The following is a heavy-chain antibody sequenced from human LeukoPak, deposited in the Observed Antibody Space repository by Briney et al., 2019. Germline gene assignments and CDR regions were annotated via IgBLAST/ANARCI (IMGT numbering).Heavy chain of an antibody. CDR1: GFTFDDYA. CDR3: ARDGSGRVPEMSAPDY. CDR2: IRSSSRTI. J-gene: IGHJ4*02. Sequence: PGGSLRLSCAASGFTFDDYAIHWVRQAPGKGLEWSSYIRSSSRTIYYADSVKGRFTISRDNDKNSLYLQMNSLRAEDTAVYYCARDGSGRVPEMSAPDYWGQGTLVTVSS. D-gene: IGHD3-10*01. V-gene: IGHV3-48*01.